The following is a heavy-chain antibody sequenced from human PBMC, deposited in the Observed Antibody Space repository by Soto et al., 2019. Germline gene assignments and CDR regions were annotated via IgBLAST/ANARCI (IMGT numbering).Heavy chain of an antibody. D-gene: IGHD3-10*01. CDR2: INHSGST. CDR1: GGSFSGYY. V-gene: IGHV4-34*01. CDR3: GRGSVMVRPSDTVNWFAP. Sequence: SETLSLTCAVYGGSFSGYYWSWIRQPPGKGLEWIGEINHSGSTNYNPSLKSRVTISVDTSKNQFSLKLSSVTAADTAVYYCGRGSVMVRPSDTVNWFAPWGQGTLVTVSS. J-gene: IGHJ5*02.